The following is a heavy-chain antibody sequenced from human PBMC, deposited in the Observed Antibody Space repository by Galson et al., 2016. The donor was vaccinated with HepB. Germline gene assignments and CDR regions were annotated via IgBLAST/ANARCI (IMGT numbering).Heavy chain of an antibody. V-gene: IGHV1-18*01. CDR1: GYTFTNFG. CDR3: VRDGSNYSWGSFRPFWF. D-gene: IGHD3-16*02. Sequence: QSGAEVKKPGASVKVSCKASGYTFTNFGISWVRQAPGQGLERMGWISADRGDRNYAQKFQGRVTLTTDTSTSTAYIELRSLRSDDTAVYYCVRDGSNYSWGSFRPFWFWGQGTLVTVSS. CDR2: ISADRGDR. J-gene: IGHJ4*02.